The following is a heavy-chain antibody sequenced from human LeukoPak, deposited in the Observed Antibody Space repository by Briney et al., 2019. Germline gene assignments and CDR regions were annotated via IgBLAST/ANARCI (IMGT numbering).Heavy chain of an antibody. Sequence: GGSLRLSCAASGFTFSTFAMIWVRQAPGKGLEWVSYISSSGSTIYYADSVKGRFTISRDNAKNSLYLQMNSLRAEDTAVYYCARAGAVAGAQNYYYYYMDVWGKGTTVTISS. V-gene: IGHV3-48*03. D-gene: IGHD6-19*01. CDR2: ISSSGSTI. CDR3: ARAGAVAGAQNYYYYYMDV. CDR1: GFTFSTFA. J-gene: IGHJ6*03.